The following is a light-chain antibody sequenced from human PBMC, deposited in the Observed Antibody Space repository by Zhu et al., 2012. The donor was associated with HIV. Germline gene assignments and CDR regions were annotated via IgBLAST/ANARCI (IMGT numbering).Light chain of an antibody. Sequence: DIQMTQSPSTLSASVGDTITITCRASQSVDIWLAWYQQKPGKAPKILIYEASRLKVGSHQDSAAVDLRQNSLSPSTACGLMILQLYYCQQYKTSWMFGQGTKVEVK. CDR1: QSVDIW. J-gene: IGKJ1*01. V-gene: IGKV1-5*03. CDR3: QQYKTSWM. CDR2: EAS.